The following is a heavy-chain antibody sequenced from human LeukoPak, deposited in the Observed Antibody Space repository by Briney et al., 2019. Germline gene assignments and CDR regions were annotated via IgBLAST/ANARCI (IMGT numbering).Heavy chain of an antibody. CDR3: AKGYSGNYWYFDL. V-gene: IGHV3-30-3*01. D-gene: IGHD1-26*01. J-gene: IGHJ2*01. CDR1: GFTFSSYA. CDR2: IVYDGSNK. Sequence: PGGSLRLSCAASGFTFSSYAMHWVRQAPGKGLEWVAVIVYDGSNKKYADSVKGRFTISRDNSKNTLYLHMNSLRAEDTAVYYCAKGYSGNYWYFDLWGRGTLVTVSS.